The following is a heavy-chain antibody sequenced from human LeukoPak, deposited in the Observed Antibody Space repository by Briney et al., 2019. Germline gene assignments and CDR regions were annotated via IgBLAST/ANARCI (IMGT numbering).Heavy chain of an antibody. Sequence: GGSLRLSCAASGFTFSSHAMNWVRQAPGKGLEWISSISTDSLTIKYADFVSGQFTISRDNAEHLLFLQMNSLRAEDTAVYYCARETPRRGETRDGYRWGQGTVVTVSS. CDR3: ARETPRRGETRDGYR. J-gene: IGHJ4*02. D-gene: IGHD5-24*01. V-gene: IGHV3-48*04. CDR1: GFTFSSHA. CDR2: ISTDSLTI.